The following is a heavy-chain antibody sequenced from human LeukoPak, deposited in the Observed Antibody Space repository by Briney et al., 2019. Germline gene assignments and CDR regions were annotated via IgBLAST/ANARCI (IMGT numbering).Heavy chain of an antibody. CDR1: GFTFSSYS. V-gene: IGHV3-21*01. D-gene: IGHD3-22*01. CDR2: ISSSSSYI. Sequence: GGSLRLSCAAPGFTFSSYSMNWVRQAPGKGLEWVSSISSSSSYIYYADSVKGRFTISRDNAKNSLYLQMNSLRAEDTAVYYCARDGGGYYCDSSGYYSPFDYWGQGTLVTVSS. J-gene: IGHJ4*02. CDR3: ARDGGGYYCDSSGYYSPFDY.